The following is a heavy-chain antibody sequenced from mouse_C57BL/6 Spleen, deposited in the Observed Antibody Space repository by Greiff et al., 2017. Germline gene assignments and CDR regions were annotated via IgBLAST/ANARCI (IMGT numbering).Heavy chain of an antibody. Sequence: VQLQQSGAELVKPGASVKISCKASGYAFSSYWMNWVKQRPGKGLEWIGQIYPGDGDTNYNGKFKGKATLTADKSSSTAYMQLSSLTSEDSAVYFCARAAYYSNLFAYWGQGTLVTVSA. CDR3: ARAAYYSNLFAY. V-gene: IGHV1-80*01. CDR2: IYPGDGDT. J-gene: IGHJ3*01. D-gene: IGHD2-5*01. CDR1: GYAFSSYW.